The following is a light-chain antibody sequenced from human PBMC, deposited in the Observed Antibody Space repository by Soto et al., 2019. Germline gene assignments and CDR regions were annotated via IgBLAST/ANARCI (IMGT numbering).Light chain of an antibody. J-gene: IGKJ3*01. Sequence: DIQMTQSPSSLSASVGDRVTITCRASHDISNSLAWYQQKPGQVPKLAIFAASTLKSGVPSRFSGSGSGTDFTLTINSLQPEDVATYYCQKYNGAPPLFTFGPGTKVDIK. CDR2: AAS. CDR3: QKYNGAPPLFT. V-gene: IGKV1-27*01. CDR1: HDISNS.